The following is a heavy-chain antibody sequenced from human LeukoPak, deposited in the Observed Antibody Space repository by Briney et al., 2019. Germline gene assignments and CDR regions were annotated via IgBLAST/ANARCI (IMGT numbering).Heavy chain of an antibody. CDR1: GGSISSSSYY. D-gene: IGHD3-10*01. CDR2: IYYSGST. Sequence: SETLSLTCTVSGGSISSSSYYWGWIRQPPGKGLEWIGSIYYSGSTYYNPSLKSRVTISVDTSKNQFSLKLSSVTAADTAVYYCARESLSGVTSFDYWGQGTLVTVSS. V-gene: IGHV4-39*07. CDR3: ARESLSGVTSFDY. J-gene: IGHJ4*02.